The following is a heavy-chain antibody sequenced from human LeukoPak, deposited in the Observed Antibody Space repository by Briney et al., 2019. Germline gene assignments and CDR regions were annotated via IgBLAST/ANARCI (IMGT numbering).Heavy chain of an antibody. V-gene: IGHV4-34*01. D-gene: IGHD6-6*01. J-gene: IGHJ6*02. CDR1: GGSFSGYY. CDR3: ARPPSPRAYYFYYGMDV. Sequence: SETLSLTCAVYGGSFSGYYWSWIRQPPGKGLEWIGEINHRGSTNSNPSLKSRVTISVDTSKNQFSLKLSSVTAADTAVYYCARPPSPRAYYFYYGMDVWGQGTTVTVSS. CDR2: INHRGST.